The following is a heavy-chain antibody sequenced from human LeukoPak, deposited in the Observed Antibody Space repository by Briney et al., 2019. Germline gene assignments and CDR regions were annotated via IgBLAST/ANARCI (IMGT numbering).Heavy chain of an antibody. CDR3: ATPPWGLLSRDAFDI. CDR1: GGTFSSYA. D-gene: IGHD2-21*02. J-gene: IGHJ3*02. V-gene: IGHV1-69*13. CDR2: IIPIFGTA. Sequence: GASVKVSCKASGGTFSSYAISWVRQAPGQGLEWMGGIIPIFGTANYAQKFQGRVTITADESTSTAYMELSSLRSEDTAVHYCATPPWGLLSRDAFDIWGQGTMVTVSS.